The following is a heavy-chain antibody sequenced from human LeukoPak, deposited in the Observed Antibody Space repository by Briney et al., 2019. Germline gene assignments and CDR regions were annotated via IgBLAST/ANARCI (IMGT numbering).Heavy chain of an antibody. D-gene: IGHD3-22*01. CDR1: GCSISSSSYY. CDR2: IYYSGST. J-gene: IGHJ4*02. CDR3: ARHRYDSSGRWFYY. Sequence: SETLSLTCTVSGCSISSSSYYWDWVRPPPGKGLEWIGSIYYSGSTYYNPSLRSRVTMSVDTSKNQFSLKLTSVTAADTAVYYCARHRYDSSGRWFYYWGQGTPVTVSS. V-gene: IGHV4-39*01.